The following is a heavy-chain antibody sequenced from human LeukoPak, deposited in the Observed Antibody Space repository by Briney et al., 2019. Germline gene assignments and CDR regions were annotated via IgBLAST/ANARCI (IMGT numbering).Heavy chain of an antibody. CDR2: FGGSGGDT. CDR3: ARRMVNRAIDY. J-gene: IGHJ4*02. Sequence: GGSLRLSCATSGFTFSSYAMSWVRQAPGKGLEWVSGFGGSGGDTYYADSVKGRFTISRDISRNTLYLQMNSLRADDTAVYYCARRMVNRAIDYWGQGTLVTVSS. D-gene: IGHD2-8*01. V-gene: IGHV3-23*01. CDR1: GFTFSSYA.